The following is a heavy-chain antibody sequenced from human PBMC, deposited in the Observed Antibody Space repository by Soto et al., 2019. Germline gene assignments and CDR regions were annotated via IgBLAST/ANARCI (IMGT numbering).Heavy chain of an antibody. CDR2: IIPIFGTA. J-gene: IGHJ5*02. V-gene: IGHV1-69*13. D-gene: IGHD4-17*01. CDR1: GGTFSSYA. Sequence: SVKVSCKASGGTFSSYAISWVRQAPGQGLEWMGGIIPIFGTANYAQKFQGRVTITADESTSTAYMELSSLRPEDTAVYYCARALYYGDYDWFDPWGQGTLVTVSS. CDR3: ARALYYGDYDWFDP.